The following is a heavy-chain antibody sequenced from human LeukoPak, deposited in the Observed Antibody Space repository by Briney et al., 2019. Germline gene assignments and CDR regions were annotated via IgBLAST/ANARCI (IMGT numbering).Heavy chain of an antibody. V-gene: IGHV3-23*01. CDR2: ISGSGGYT. J-gene: IGHJ6*03. CDR1: GFTFSTYA. Sequence: GVSLRLSCAASGFTFSTYAMIWVRQAPGKGLEWVSAISGSGGYTYYADSVKGRFTISRDNSKNTLYLQMDSLRAEDTAVYYCAKAPYDNYYYMGVWGKGTTVTVSS. CDR3: AKAPYDNYYYMGV.